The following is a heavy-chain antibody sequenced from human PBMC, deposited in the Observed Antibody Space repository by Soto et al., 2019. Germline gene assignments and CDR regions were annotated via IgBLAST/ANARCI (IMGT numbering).Heavy chain of an antibody. Sequence: QVQLEQSGAEVKKPGSSVKISCKASGGTLSDHGVSWLRQAPGQGLEWVGGTIPVFNTAKYAPKFQGRVTIAADKSTNIAYMELGSLRSDDTAFYYCARGVYGSGNYYTGPSAFDTWGQGTLVIVSP. D-gene: IGHD3-10*01. V-gene: IGHV1-69*06. CDR3: ARGVYGSGNYYTGPSAFDT. CDR2: TIPVFNTA. CDR1: GGTLSDHG. J-gene: IGHJ3*02.